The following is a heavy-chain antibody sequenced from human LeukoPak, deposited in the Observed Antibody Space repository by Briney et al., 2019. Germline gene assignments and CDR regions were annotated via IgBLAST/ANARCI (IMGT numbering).Heavy chain of an antibody. V-gene: IGHV3-23*01. Sequence: PGGSLRLSCAASGFIFRNYAMSWVRQAPGKGLEWVSAITGSGGTSWYADSVKGHFTISRDNSKNTLYLQMNSLGADDTAVYYCAKWGDYDGLTGYSDCWGQGTLVTVSP. CDR1: GFIFRNYA. CDR3: AKWGDYDGLTGYSDC. CDR2: ITGSGGTS. D-gene: IGHD3-9*01. J-gene: IGHJ4*02.